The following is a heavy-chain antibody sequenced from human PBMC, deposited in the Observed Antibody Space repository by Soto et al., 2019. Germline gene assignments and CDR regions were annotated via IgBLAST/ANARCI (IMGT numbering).Heavy chain of an antibody. D-gene: IGHD3-22*01. CDR2: ISGSGGST. V-gene: IGHV3-23*01. J-gene: IGHJ4*02. Sequence: GGSLRLSCAASGFTFSSYAMSWVRQAPGKGLEWVSAISGSGGSTYYADSVKGRFTISRDNSKNTLYLQMNSLRAEDTAVYYCARDSSVYYSSRYFAYGGQGTLVPVSS. CDR3: ARDSSVYYSSRYFAY. CDR1: GFTFSSYA.